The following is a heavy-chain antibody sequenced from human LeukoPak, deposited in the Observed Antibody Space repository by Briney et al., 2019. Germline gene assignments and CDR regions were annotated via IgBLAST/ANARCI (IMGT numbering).Heavy chain of an antibody. CDR3: AKDTELRYFDWLLHYYFDY. CDR2: IKQDGSEK. CDR1: GFDFSIYG. J-gene: IGHJ4*02. Sequence: GESLRLSCAASGFDFSIYGMNWVRQAPGKGLEWVANIKQDGSEKYYVDSMKGRFTISRDNAKNSLYLQMNSLRAEDTAVYYCAKDTELRYFDWLLHYYFDYWGQGTLVTVSS. V-gene: IGHV3-7*03. D-gene: IGHD3-9*01.